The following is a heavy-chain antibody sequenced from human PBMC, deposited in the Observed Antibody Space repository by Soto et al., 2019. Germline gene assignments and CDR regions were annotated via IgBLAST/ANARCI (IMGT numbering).Heavy chain of an antibody. J-gene: IGHJ5*02. D-gene: IGHD2-15*01. CDR3: AKGEYCSGASCFSGNWFDP. CDR1: GFIFSSYG. V-gene: IGHV3-30*18. Sequence: QVQLVESGGGVVQPGRSLRLSCAASGFIFSSYGMHWVRQAPGKGLDWVAVILHDGSNKYYVDSVKGRFTISRDNSKNTLYLQMNSLRAEDTAVYYCAKGEYCSGASCFSGNWFDPWGQGTLVTVSS. CDR2: ILHDGSNK.